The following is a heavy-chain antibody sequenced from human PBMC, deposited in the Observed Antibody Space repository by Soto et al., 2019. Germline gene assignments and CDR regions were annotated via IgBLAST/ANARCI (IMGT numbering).Heavy chain of an antibody. CDR3: TTPYSSPSNYYYSYLDV. Sequence: LRLSCAASGFTFSNPWMSWVRQAPGKGLEWVGRIKSKTDGGTTDYAAPVKGRFTISRDDSKNTLYLQMNSLKTEDTAVYYCTTPYSSPSNYYYSYLDVWGKGTTVTVSS. J-gene: IGHJ6*03. CDR2: IKSKTDGGTT. D-gene: IGHD6-6*01. CDR1: GFTFSNPW. V-gene: IGHV3-15*01.